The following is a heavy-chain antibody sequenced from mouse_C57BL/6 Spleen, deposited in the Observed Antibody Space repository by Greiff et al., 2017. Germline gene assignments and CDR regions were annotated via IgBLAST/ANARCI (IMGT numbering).Heavy chain of an antibody. CDR3: ARNYGNYGGAMDY. CDR2: IYPSDSET. Sequence: QVHVKQPGAELVRPGSSVKLSCKASGYTFTSYWMDWVKQRPGQGLEWIGNIYPSDSETHYNQKFKDKATLTVDKSSSTAYMQLSSLTSEDSAVYYCARNYGNYGGAMDYWGQGTSVTVSS. J-gene: IGHJ4*01. D-gene: IGHD2-1*01. CDR1: GYTFTSYW. V-gene: IGHV1-61*01.